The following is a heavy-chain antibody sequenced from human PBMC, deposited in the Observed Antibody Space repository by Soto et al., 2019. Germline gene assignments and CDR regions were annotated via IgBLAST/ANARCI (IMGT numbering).Heavy chain of an antibody. CDR1: GYTFTGYY. D-gene: IGHD3-10*01. CDR2: INPNSGDT. J-gene: IGHJ4*02. CDR3: ARGQSHKIVGEFDY. V-gene: IGHV1-2*02. Sequence: ASVKVSCKASGYTFTGYYIHWVRQAPGQGLEWMGWINPNSGDTNYPQKFQGRVTMTRDMSSSSAYMELSRLRSDDTAVYYCARGQSHKIVGEFDYWGQGTLVTV.